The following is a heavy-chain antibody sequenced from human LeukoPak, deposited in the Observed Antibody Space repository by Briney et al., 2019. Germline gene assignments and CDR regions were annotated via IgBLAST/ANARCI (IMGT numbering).Heavy chain of an antibody. D-gene: IGHD5-18*01. Sequence: SETLSLTCNVSGGSISISSYYWGWIRQPPGKGLEWIGSIHYSGSTYDNPSLKSRVTISVDTSKTQSYLKLSFVTAADTAIYYCARHWLRGAAKPGYMDVWGKGTTVTVSS. V-gene: IGHV4-39*01. J-gene: IGHJ6*03. CDR1: GGSISISSYY. CDR2: IHYSGST. CDR3: ARHWLRGAAKPGYMDV.